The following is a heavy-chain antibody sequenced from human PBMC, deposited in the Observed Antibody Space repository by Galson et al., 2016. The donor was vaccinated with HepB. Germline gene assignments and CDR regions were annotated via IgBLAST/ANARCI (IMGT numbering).Heavy chain of an antibody. D-gene: IGHD2-2*01. V-gene: IGHV3-33*01. J-gene: IGHJ6*02. Sequence: SLRLSCAASGFTFSSYGMHWVRQAPGKGLEWVAVIWYDGSNKYYADSVKGRFTISRDNSKNPLYLQMNSLRAEDTAVYYCARGRPYCSSTSCYPTYYYYYGMDVWGQGTTVTVSS. CDR1: GFTFSSYG. CDR2: IWYDGSNK. CDR3: ARGRPYCSSTSCYPTYYYYYGMDV.